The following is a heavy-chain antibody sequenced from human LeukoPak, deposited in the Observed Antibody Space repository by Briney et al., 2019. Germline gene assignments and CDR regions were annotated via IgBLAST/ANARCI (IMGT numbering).Heavy chain of an antibody. J-gene: IGHJ4*02. CDR3: AQSGSYPDYFDY. V-gene: IGHV4-34*01. CDR1: GGSFSGYY. D-gene: IGHD1-26*01. CDR2: INHSGST. Sequence: PSETLSLTCAVYGGSFSGYYWSWIRQPPGKGLEWIGEINHSGSTNYNPSLKSRVTISVDTSKNQFSLKLSSVTAADTAVYYCAQSGSYPDYFDYWGQGTLVTVSS.